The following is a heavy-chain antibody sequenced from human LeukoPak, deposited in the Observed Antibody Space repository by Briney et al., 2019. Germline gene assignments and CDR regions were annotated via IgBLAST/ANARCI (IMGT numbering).Heavy chain of an antibody. Sequence: ASQTLSLTCTVSNGSISSGTYYWSWIRQPAGEGLEWIGRIYTRGTTNYNPSLKSRVSISVDTSRNQFSLRLSSVTAADTAVYYCARASYSYDISGWVPFDYWGQGTLVTVSS. V-gene: IGHV4-61*02. J-gene: IGHJ4*02. CDR1: NGSISSGTYY. CDR3: ARASYSYDISGWVPFDY. CDR2: IYTRGTT. D-gene: IGHD3-22*01.